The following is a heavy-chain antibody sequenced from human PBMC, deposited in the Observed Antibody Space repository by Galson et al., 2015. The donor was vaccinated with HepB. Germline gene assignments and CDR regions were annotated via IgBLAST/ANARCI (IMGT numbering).Heavy chain of an antibody. J-gene: IGHJ4*02. D-gene: IGHD5-24*01. CDR1: SASITTFY. CDR2: VSYTGDI. V-gene: IGHV4-59*08. Sequence: LSLTCTVSSASITTFYWSWIRQSSGQGLEWIGYVSYTGDINYNPSLKTRVTMSVDTSKNKFSLKLSSVTAADTAIYYCARQMGTRMPFDSWGQGTLVTVSS. CDR3: ARQMGTRMPFDS.